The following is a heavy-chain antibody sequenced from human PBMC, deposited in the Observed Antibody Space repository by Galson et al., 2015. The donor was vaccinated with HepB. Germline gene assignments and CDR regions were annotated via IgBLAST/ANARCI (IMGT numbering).Heavy chain of an antibody. V-gene: IGHV3-74*01. D-gene: IGHD1-14*01. J-gene: IGHJ4*02. CDR1: GFTFSNYW. CDR2: IKSDGSST. CDR3: ARDWSGDY. Sequence: SLRLSCAASGFTFSNYWMHWVRQAPGKGLVWVSRIKSDGSSTNYADSVKGRFTISRDNAKNTLYLQMNSLRAEDTAVYYCARDWSGDYWGQGTLVSVSS.